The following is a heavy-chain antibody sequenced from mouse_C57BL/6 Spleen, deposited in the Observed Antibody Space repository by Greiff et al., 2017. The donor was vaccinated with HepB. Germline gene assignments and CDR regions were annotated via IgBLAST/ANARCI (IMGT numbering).Heavy chain of an antibody. CDR3: ARGYGYDEGYAMDY. V-gene: IGHV5-4*01. Sequence: EVQLVESGGGLVKPGGSLKLSCAASGFTFSSYAMSWVRQTPEKRLEWVATISDGGSYTYYPDNVKGRFTISRDNAKNNLYLQMSHLKSEDTAMYYCARGYGYDEGYAMDYWGQGTSVTVSS. J-gene: IGHJ4*01. CDR2: ISDGGSYT. D-gene: IGHD2-2*01. CDR1: GFTFSSYA.